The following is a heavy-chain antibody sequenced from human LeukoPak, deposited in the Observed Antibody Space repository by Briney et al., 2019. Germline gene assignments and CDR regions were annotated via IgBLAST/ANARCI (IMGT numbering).Heavy chain of an antibody. V-gene: IGHV4-38-2*01. CDR1: GYSISSGYY. D-gene: IGHD3-3*01. CDR3: ARGYYDFWSAPFDY. Sequence: PSETLSLTCAVSGYSISSGYYWGWIRQPPGKGLEWIGSICHSGSTYYNPSLKSRVTISVDTSKNRFSLKLSSVTAADTAVYYCARGYYDFWSAPFDYWGQGTLVTVSS. CDR2: ICHSGST. J-gene: IGHJ4*02.